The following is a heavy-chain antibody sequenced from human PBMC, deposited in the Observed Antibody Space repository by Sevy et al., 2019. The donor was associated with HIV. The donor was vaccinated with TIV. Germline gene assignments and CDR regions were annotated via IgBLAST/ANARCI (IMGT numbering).Heavy chain of an antibody. J-gene: IGHJ5*02. CDR1: GFDVSNNY. V-gene: IGHV3-53*01. D-gene: IGHD6-13*01. CDR2: IYSSGTT. Sequence: GGSLRLSCAGSGFDVSNNYMSWVRQAPGKGLEWVSIIYSSGTTYYADSVKGRFTISRDKSKNTVDLQMSSLSADDTAFYHCARDYSRRPGWFDPWGQGTLVTVSS. CDR3: ARDYSRRPGWFDP.